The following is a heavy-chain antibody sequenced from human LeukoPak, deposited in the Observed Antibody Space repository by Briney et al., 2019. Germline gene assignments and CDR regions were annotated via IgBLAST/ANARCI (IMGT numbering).Heavy chain of an antibody. J-gene: IGHJ4*02. CDR1: GGSISSYY. V-gene: IGHV4-59*01. Sequence: PSETLSLTCTVSGGSISSYYWSWIRQPPGKGLEWIGYTYYSGSTNYNPSLKSRVTISVDTSKNQFSLKLSSVTAADTAVYYCAREPYESGFDYWGQGTLVTVSS. CDR2: TYYSGST. D-gene: IGHD3-3*01. CDR3: AREPYESGFDY.